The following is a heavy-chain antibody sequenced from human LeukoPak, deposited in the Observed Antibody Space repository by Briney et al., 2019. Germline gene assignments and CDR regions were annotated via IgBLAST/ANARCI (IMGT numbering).Heavy chain of an antibody. Sequence: PSETLSLTCTVFGDSTSTFYWSWIRQPAGKGLEWIGHIYTSGSTNYNPSLKSRVTMSVDTSKNQFFLKLSSVTAADTAVYYCARDVVAAVGSFDYWGQGILVTVSS. J-gene: IGHJ4*02. D-gene: IGHD6-13*01. V-gene: IGHV4-4*07. CDR1: GDSTSTFY. CDR2: IYTSGST. CDR3: ARDVVAAVGSFDY.